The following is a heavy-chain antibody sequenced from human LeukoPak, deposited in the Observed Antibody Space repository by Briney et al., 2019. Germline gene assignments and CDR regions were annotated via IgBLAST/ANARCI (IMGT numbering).Heavy chain of an antibody. J-gene: IGHJ4*02. CDR2: ISSTSSYI. V-gene: IGHV3-21*01. CDR1: GFTFSSYT. D-gene: IGHD3-10*01. CDR3: ARGRFGESYFDY. Sequence: GGSLRLSCAASGFTFSSYTMDWVRQAPGKGLEWVSSISSTSSYIYYADSVKGRFTISRDNAKNSLYLQMNSLRAEDTAVYYCARGRFGESYFDYWGQGTLVTVSS.